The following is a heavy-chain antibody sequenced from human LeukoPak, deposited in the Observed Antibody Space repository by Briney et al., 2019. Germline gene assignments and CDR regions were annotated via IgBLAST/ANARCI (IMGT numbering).Heavy chain of an antibody. J-gene: IGHJ6*02. Sequence: ASVKVSCKASGYTFTSYGISWVRQAPGQGLEWMGWISAYNGNTNYAQKLQGRVTMTTDTSTSTAYMELRSLRSDDTAVYYCVRENSNHFYYYYGTDVWGQGTTVTVSS. V-gene: IGHV1-18*01. D-gene: IGHD6-13*01. CDR2: ISAYNGNT. CDR3: VRENSNHFYYYYGTDV. CDR1: GYTFTSYG.